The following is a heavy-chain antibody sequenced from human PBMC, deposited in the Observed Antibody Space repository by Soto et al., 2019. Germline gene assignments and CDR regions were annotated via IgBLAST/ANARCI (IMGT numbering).Heavy chain of an antibody. CDR2: IYHSGSA. CDR3: ARGGWGSSPVGETCDI. J-gene: IGHJ3*02. D-gene: IGHD1-26*01. V-gene: IGHV4-4*02. Sequence: QVQLQESGPGLVKPSGTLSLTCGVSGASIITHKWWSWVRQAPEKGLEWIGQIYHSGSAYYNPSLEGRVTMSVDKSKNEFSLNLASVTAAYTAVYYCARGGWGSSPVGETCDIWGQGTMVTISS. CDR1: GASIITHKW.